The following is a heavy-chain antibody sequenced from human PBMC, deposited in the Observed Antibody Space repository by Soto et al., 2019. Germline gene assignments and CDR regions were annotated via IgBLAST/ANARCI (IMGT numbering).Heavy chain of an antibody. V-gene: IGHV4-59*01. D-gene: IGHD3-16*01. CDR3: AGDLGGWFDP. Sequence: QVQLQESGPGLVKPSETLSLTCTVSGDSISSYYWNWIRQPPGKGLEWIGFIHYSGSTDYKPSLKSRVTISGDTSKNQFSLKLSSVIAADTAVYYCAGDLGGWFDPWGQGTLVTVSS. J-gene: IGHJ5*02. CDR2: IHYSGST. CDR1: GDSISSYY.